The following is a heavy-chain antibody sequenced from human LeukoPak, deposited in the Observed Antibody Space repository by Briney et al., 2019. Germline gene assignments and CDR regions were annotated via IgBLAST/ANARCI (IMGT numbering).Heavy chain of an antibody. V-gene: IGHV3-23*01. CDR2: ISGSGSRT. J-gene: IGHJ4*02. D-gene: IGHD3-22*01. Sequence: PGGSLRLSCAAYGFTFSNYAMSWVRQAPGKGLEWVSTISGSGSRTYYVDSVKGRLTISRDSSNNTVYLQMNSLRVEDTALYYCAKGAYSAGYYSYFADWGQGTLVTVSS. CDR3: AKGAYSAGYYSYFAD. CDR1: GFTFSNYA.